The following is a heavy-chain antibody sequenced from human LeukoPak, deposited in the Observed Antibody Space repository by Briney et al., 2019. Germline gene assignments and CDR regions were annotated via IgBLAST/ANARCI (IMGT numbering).Heavy chain of an antibody. CDR3: AKDRGTGTTRRYNWFDP. CDR2: ISYDGSNK. CDR1: GFTFSSYG. Sequence: PGGSLRLSCAASGFTFSSYGMHWVRQAPGKGLEWVAVISYDGSNKYYADSVKGRFTISRDNSKNTLYLQMNSLRAEDTAVYYCAKDRGTGTTRRYNWFDPWGQGTLVTVSS. V-gene: IGHV3-30*18. J-gene: IGHJ5*02. D-gene: IGHD1-1*01.